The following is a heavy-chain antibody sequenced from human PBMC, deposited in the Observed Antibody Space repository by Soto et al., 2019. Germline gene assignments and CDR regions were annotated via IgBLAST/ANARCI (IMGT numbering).Heavy chain of an antibody. J-gene: IGHJ4*02. Sequence: RLSCAASGFTFSNAWMSWVRQAPGKGLEWVGRIKSKTDGGTTDYAAPVKGRFTISRDDSKNTLYLQMNSLKTEDTAVYYCTTDSYGLGFDYWGQGTLVTVSS. D-gene: IGHD5-18*01. V-gene: IGHV3-15*01. CDR2: IKSKTDGGTT. CDR3: TTDSYGLGFDY. CDR1: GFTFSNAW.